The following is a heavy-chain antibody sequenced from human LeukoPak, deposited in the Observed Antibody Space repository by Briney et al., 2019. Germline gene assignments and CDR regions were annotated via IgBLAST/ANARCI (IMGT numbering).Heavy chain of an antibody. Sequence: QPGGSLRLSCAASGFTFSIYWMSWVRQAPGKGLGWVANIKQNGSEKYYVDSVKGRFTISRDNAKSSLYLQMNSLRAEDTAVYYCARGSDSSSPDFDYWGQGTLVTVSS. CDR1: GFTFSIYW. CDR3: ARGSDSSSPDFDY. D-gene: IGHD6-6*01. V-gene: IGHV3-7*01. CDR2: IKQNGSEK. J-gene: IGHJ4*02.